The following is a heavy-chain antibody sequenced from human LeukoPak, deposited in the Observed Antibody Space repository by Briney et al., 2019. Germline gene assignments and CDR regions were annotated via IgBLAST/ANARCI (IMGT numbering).Heavy chain of an antibody. V-gene: IGHV3-7*01. D-gene: IGHD3-3*01. CDR3: ARDNGVVHGVYYMDV. Sequence: GGSLRLSCAASGFTFSNYWMTWVRQAPGTGLEWVADIKQDGSEKLYVKSVRGRFTISRDNAKMSLFLQMNSLRAEDTAVYYCARDNGVVHGVYYMDVWGKGTTVTIS. J-gene: IGHJ6*03. CDR1: GFTFSNYW. CDR2: IKQDGSEK.